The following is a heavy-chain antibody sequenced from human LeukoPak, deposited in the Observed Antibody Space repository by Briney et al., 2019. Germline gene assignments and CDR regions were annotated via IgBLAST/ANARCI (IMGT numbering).Heavy chain of an antibody. Sequence: PSETLSLTCTVSGGSISTYYWSWIRQPPGKGLERIGYIYYSGSTNYNPSLKSRVTISVDTSKNQFSLKLNSVTAADTAVYYCARGTPSGYYYCDFCGQGTLVTVPS. J-gene: IGHJ4*02. D-gene: IGHD3-22*01. V-gene: IGHV4-59*01. CDR1: GGSISTYY. CDR3: ARGTPSGYYYCDF. CDR2: IYYSGST.